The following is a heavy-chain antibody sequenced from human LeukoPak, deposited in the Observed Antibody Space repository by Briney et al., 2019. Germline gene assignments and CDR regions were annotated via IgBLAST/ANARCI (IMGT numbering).Heavy chain of an antibody. CDR1: GGSSSTYY. CDR3: ARHSVGGNSAYWYFDL. D-gene: IGHD4-23*01. Sequence: SEPLSLTCTVSGGSSSTYYWSWFRQPPGKGLEWVGHIHNRGRTNYNHPLTRRLTISSDTSKNQFSLMLTSVTAADTALYYCARHSVGGNSAYWYFDLWCRGTLVAVSS. V-gene: IGHV4-59*08. CDR2: IHNRGRT. J-gene: IGHJ2*01.